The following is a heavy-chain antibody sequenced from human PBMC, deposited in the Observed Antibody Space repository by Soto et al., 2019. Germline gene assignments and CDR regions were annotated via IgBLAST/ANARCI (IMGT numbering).Heavy chain of an antibody. J-gene: IGHJ4*02. CDR3: TRDLSRLVTPMVFLA. CDR1: GFTFGDYA. D-gene: IGHD3-10*01. Sequence: GGSLRLSCTASGFTFGDYAMSWFRQAPGKGLEWVGFIRSKAYGGTTEYAASVKGRFTISRDDSKSIAYLQMNSLKTEDTAVYYCTRDLSRLVTPMVFLAWGQGTLVTVSS. V-gene: IGHV3-49*03. CDR2: IRSKAYGGTT.